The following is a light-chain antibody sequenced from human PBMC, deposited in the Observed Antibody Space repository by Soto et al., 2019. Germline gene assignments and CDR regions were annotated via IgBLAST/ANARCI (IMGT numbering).Light chain of an antibody. CDR1: QSFSSY. CDR3: QQRSSSPPEFN. CDR2: DAS. J-gene: IGKJ3*01. Sequence: EIVVTQSPVTLSLSPGERATLSCRTSQSFSSYLAWYQQKPGQAPRLLIYDASNRATDIRARFSGSGSGRDFTLTISSLEPEDSAVYYCQQRSSSPPEFNFGPGTKVDIK. V-gene: IGKV3-11*02.